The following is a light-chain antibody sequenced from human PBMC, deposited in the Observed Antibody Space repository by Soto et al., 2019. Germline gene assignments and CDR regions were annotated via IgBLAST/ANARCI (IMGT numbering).Light chain of an antibody. V-gene: IGLV1-51*02. CDR1: SSNIGNNY. J-gene: IGLJ1*01. Sequence: QSVLTQPPSVSAAPGQKVTISCSGSSSNIGNNYVSWYQQLPGTAPKLLIYENNKRPSGIPDRFSGSKSGTSATLGITGLQTGDVADYYCGTWDSSMSAGVFGTGTKVTVL. CDR3: GTWDSSMSAGV. CDR2: ENN.